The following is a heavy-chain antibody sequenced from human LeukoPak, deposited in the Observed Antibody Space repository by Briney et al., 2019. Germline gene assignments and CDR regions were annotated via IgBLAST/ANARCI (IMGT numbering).Heavy chain of an antibody. CDR1: GGSISSSSYY. CDR2: IYYSGST. Sequence: SETLSLTCTVSGGSISSSSYYWGWIRQPPGKGLEWIGSIYYSGSTYYNPSLKSRVTISVDTSKNQFSLKLSSVTAADTAVYYCARDPVYYYDSSGYSPAHWYFDLWGRGTLVTVSS. D-gene: IGHD3-22*01. CDR3: ARDPVYYYDSSGYSPAHWYFDL. V-gene: IGHV4-39*07. J-gene: IGHJ2*01.